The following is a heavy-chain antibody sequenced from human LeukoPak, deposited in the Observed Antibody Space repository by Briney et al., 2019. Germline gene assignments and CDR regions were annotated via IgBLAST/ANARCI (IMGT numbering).Heavy chain of an antibody. Sequence: SETLSLTCSVSGGSINSDYCNWIRQPPGKDLEWIGYIYSTGSTNYNPSLKSRVTISIDTSKNQFSLRLSSVTAADTAMYYCARRGSSSYYFDSWGQGTLATVSS. D-gene: IGHD6-13*01. CDR2: IYSTGST. CDR3: ARRGSSSYYFDS. J-gene: IGHJ4*02. V-gene: IGHV4-4*09. CDR1: GGSINSDY.